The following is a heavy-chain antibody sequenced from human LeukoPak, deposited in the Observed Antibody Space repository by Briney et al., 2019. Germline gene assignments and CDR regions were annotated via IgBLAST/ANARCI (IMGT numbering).Heavy chain of an antibody. D-gene: IGHD3-9*01. CDR2: IKQDGSEK. CDR1: EFTFSSYA. CDR3: ARVFATGPSFDY. V-gene: IGHV3-7*01. Sequence: PGGSLRLSCAASEFTFSSYAMSWVRQAPGKGLEWVANIKQDGSEKYYVDSVKGRFTISRDNAKNSLYLQMNSLRPEDTAVYYCARVFATGPSFDYWGQGTLVTVSS. J-gene: IGHJ4*02.